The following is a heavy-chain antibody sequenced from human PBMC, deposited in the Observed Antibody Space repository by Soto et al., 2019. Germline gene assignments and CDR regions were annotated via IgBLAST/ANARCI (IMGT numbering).Heavy chain of an antibody. D-gene: IGHD3-10*01. CDR2: ITAYNGTA. CDR1: GYTLTTYG. Sequence: ASVKVSCKASGYTLTTYGITWVRQAPGQGLEWMGRITAYNGTANYAPKFQGRVTITTDESTSTAYMELGSLRSEDTAVYYCARVKVTMVRGVENWFDPWGQGTLVTVSS. CDR3: ARVKVTMVRGVENWFDP. J-gene: IGHJ5*02. V-gene: IGHV1-18*01.